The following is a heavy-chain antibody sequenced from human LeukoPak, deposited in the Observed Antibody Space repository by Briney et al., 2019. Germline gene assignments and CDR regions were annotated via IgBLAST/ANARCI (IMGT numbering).Heavy chain of an antibody. CDR2: INSDGSST. CDR1: GFTFSSYW. CDR3: ARIGASGSPADDAFDI. V-gene: IGHV3-74*01. J-gene: IGHJ3*02. D-gene: IGHD3-3*01. Sequence: GGSLRLSCAASGFTFSSYWMHWVRQAPGKGLVWVSRINSDGSSTSYADSVKGRFTISRDNAKNTLYLQMNSLRAEDTAVYYCARIGASGSPADDAFDIWGQGTMVTVSS.